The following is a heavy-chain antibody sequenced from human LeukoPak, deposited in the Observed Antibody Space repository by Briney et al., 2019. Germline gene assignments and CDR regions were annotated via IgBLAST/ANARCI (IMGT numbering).Heavy chain of an antibody. J-gene: IGHJ6*02. D-gene: IGHD2-15*01. V-gene: IGHV6-1*01. Sequence: PSQTLSLTCAISGDSVSSNSAAWNWIRQSPSRGLEWLGRTYYRSKWYNDYAVSVKSRITINPDTSKNQFSLQLNSVTPEDTAVYYCARVGYCSGGSCTLPYYYYGMDVWGQGTTVTVSS. CDR2: TYYRSKWYN. CDR3: ARVGYCSGGSCTLPYYYYGMDV. CDR1: GDSVSSNSAA.